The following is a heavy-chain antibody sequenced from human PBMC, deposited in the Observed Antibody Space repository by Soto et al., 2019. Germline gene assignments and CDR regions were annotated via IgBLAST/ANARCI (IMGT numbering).Heavy chain of an antibody. CDR2: IWYDGSNK. CDR3: TRDIASDYFDY. D-gene: IGHD3-16*02. CDR1: GVTFNNYG. V-gene: IGHV3-33*01. Sequence: QVQLVESGGGVVQPGRFLRISCAASGVTFNNYGMHWVRQAPGKGLEWVAVIWYDGSNKYYADSVKGRFTISRDYSKNTLYLQMNSLRAEDTAVYYCTRDIASDYFDYWGQGTLVTVSS. J-gene: IGHJ4*02.